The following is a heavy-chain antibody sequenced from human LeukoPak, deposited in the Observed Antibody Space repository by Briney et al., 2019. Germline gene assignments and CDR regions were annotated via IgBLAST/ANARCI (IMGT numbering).Heavy chain of an antibody. CDR3: ASSPVVPAARLYNWFDP. Sequence: GGSLRLSCAASGFTFSSYGMHWVRQAPGKGLEWVAFIRYDGSNKYYADSVKGRFTISRDNSKNTLYLQMNSLRAEDTAVYYCASSPVVPAARLYNWFDPWGQGTLVTVSS. V-gene: IGHV3-30*02. CDR2: IRYDGSNK. CDR1: GFTFSSYG. D-gene: IGHD2-2*01. J-gene: IGHJ5*02.